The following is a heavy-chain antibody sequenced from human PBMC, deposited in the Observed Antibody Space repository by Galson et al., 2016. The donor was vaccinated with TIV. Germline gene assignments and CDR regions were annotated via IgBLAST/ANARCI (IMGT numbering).Heavy chain of an antibody. CDR2: GHHSGIT. V-gene: IGHV4-38-2*01. CDR3: ARHEGGAFDI. Sequence: SETLSLTCAVSSYSIGSGFFWGWIRQTPGKGLEWIATGHHSGITYYNPSLKSRVAISLDTSNNQFFLRLNSVTAADRAVYFCARHEGGAFDIWGQGTMVTASS. CDR1: SYSIGSGFF. J-gene: IGHJ3*02.